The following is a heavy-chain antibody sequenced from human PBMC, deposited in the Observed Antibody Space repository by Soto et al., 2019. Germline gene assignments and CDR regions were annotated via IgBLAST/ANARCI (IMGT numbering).Heavy chain of an antibody. CDR1: GFIFNFYG. J-gene: IGHJ6*02. CDR2: ISYDGSNK. Sequence: GGSLRLSCSGSGFIFNFYGMHWVRQAPGKGLEWVAVISYDGSNKYYADSVKGRFTISRDNSKNTLYLQMNSLRAEDTAVYYCARDKSFVLVPAAPTRARYYYYGMDVWGQGPTVTVSS. D-gene: IGHD2-2*01. CDR3: ARDKSFVLVPAAPTRARYYYYGMDV. V-gene: IGHV3-30*03.